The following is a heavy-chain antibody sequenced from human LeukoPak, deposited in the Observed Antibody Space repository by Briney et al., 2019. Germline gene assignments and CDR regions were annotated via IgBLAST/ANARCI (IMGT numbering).Heavy chain of an antibody. CDR3: AKDRDYGDYLYAFDI. J-gene: IGHJ3*02. V-gene: IGHV3-30*02. CDR1: GFTFSSYG. CDR2: IRYDGSNK. D-gene: IGHD4-17*01. Sequence: GGSLRLSCAASGFTFSSYGMHWVRQAPGKGLEWVAFIRYDGSNKYYADSVKGRFTISRDNSKNTLYLQMNSLRAEDTAVYYCAKDRDYGDYLYAFDIWGQGTMVTVSS.